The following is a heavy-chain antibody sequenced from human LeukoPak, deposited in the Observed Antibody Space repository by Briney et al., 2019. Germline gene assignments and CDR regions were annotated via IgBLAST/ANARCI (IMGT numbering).Heavy chain of an antibody. CDR1: GYTFTSYY. Sequence: ASVKVSCKASGYTFTSYYMHWVRQAPGQRLEWMGWINAGNGNTKYSQKFQGRVTITRDTSASTAYMELSSLRSEDTAVYYCARDIVVVPAAIRDYYYYGMDVWGQGTTVTVSS. D-gene: IGHD2-2*02. J-gene: IGHJ6*02. V-gene: IGHV1-3*01. CDR3: ARDIVVVPAAIRDYYYYGMDV. CDR2: INAGNGNT.